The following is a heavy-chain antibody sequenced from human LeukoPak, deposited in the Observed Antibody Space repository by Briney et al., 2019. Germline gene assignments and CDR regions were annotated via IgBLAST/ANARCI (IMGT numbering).Heavy chain of an antibody. CDR1: GFTFSSYW. V-gene: IGHV3-74*01. CDR2: INPGGSSI. J-gene: IGHJ4*02. Sequence: GRSLRLSCAASGFTFSSYWMHWVRQVPGKGLVWVARINPGGSSITYADSVKGRFTISRDSAKNSLYLQMNSLRVEDTALYYCAKGGLRLYFGQFHYWGQGTLVTVSS. D-gene: IGHD3-10*01. CDR3: AKGGLRLYFGQFHY.